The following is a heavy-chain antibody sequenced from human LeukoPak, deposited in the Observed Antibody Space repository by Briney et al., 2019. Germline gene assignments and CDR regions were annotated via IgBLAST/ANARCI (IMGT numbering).Heavy chain of an antibody. CDR1: GYTFTSYY. D-gene: IGHD2-15*01. J-gene: IGHJ6*03. CDR2: INPSGGST. Sequence: ASVKVSCKASGYTFTSYYMHWVRQAPGQGLEWMGIINPSGGSTSYAQKFQGRVTMTRDTSTSTVYMELSSLRSEDTAVYYCARARLDCSGGSCYPAPSYYYYMDVWGKGTTVTVS. V-gene: IGHV1-46*01. CDR3: ARARLDCSGGSCYPAPSYYYYMDV.